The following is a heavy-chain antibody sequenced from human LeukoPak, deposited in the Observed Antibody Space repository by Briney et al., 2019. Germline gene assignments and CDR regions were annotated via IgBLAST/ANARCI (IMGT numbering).Heavy chain of an antibody. CDR1: GFTFSSYA. V-gene: IGHV3-23*01. J-gene: IGHJ3*02. D-gene: IGHD2-15*01. CDR2: ISGSGGST. Sequence: PGGSLRLSCAASGFTFSSYAMSWVRQAPGKGLEWVSAISGSGGSTYYADSVKGRFTISRDNSKNTLYLQMNSLRAEDTAVYYCAKDREWAATLYLSAFDIWGQGTMVTVSS. CDR3: AKDREWAATLYLSAFDI.